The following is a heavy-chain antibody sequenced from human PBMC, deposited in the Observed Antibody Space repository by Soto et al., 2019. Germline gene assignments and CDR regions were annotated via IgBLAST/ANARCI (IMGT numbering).Heavy chain of an antibody. Sequence: EVQLLGSGGGLVQPGGSLRLSCAASGITFSSYAMNWVRQAPGKGLEWVSVISNRGDTTYYADSVKGRFTISRDNSKNTLYLQLNSLRAEDTAMYYCAKDKEVATIGGAFDYWGQGTLLTVSS. V-gene: IGHV3-23*01. CDR1: GITFSSYA. J-gene: IGHJ4*02. CDR3: AKDKEVATIGGAFDY. CDR2: ISNRGDTT. D-gene: IGHD5-12*01.